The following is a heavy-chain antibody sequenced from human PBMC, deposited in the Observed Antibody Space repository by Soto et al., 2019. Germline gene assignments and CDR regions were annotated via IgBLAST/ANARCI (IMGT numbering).Heavy chain of an antibody. J-gene: IGHJ3*02. D-gene: IGHD3-3*01. CDR3: ARAATIFGVVITGGAFDI. CDR2: INAGNGNT. V-gene: IGHV1-3*01. Sequence: ASVKVSCKASGYTFTSYAMHWVRQAPGQRLEWMGWINAGNGNTKYSQKFQGRVTITRDTSASTAYMELSSLRSEDTAVYYCARAATIFGVVITGGAFDIWGQGTMVTVSS. CDR1: GYTFTSYA.